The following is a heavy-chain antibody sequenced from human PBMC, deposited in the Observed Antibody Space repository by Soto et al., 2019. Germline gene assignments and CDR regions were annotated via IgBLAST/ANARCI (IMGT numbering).Heavy chain of an antibody. CDR1: GYSFTSHY. D-gene: IGHD1-1*01. Sequence: ASVKVSCKAIGYSFTSHYMHWVRQAPGQGLEWMGTIYPGGVNIGYAQKFKGRVTMTKDTSTGTAYMELSSLTSEDTAVYYCAADRDPTDPYKWVDPWGQGTLVTVSS. J-gene: IGHJ5*02. CDR2: IYPGGVNI. CDR3: AADRDPTDPYKWVDP. V-gene: IGHV1-46*01.